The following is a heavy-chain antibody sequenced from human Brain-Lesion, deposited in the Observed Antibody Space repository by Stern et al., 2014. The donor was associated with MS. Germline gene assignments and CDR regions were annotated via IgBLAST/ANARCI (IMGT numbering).Heavy chain of an antibody. CDR2: IFNSGST. J-gene: IGHJ6*02. CDR3: ARGRVVPGFQYYATDV. CDR1: GGSISSGGYY. D-gene: IGHD2-2*01. Sequence: GGSISSGGYYWSWIRQPAGKGLEWIGRIFNSGSTSYNPSLKSRVTISIDTSKNQFSLRLNSMTAADTAVYYCARGRVVPGFQYYATDVWGQGTTVIVSS. V-gene: IGHV4-61*02.